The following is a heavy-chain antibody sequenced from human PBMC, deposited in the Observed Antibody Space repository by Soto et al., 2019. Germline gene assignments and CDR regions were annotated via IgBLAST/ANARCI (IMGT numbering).Heavy chain of an antibody. Sequence: QVQLQESGPGLVKPSGTLSLTCAVSGGSISSSNWWSWVRQPPGKGLEWIGEIYHSGSTNYNPSLTSGVTISVDKSKNQFSLKLSSVTAADTAVYYCARGGTAAAAHSYFDLLGRGTLVTVSS. J-gene: IGHJ2*01. CDR1: GGSISSSNW. D-gene: IGHD6-13*01. CDR3: ARGGTAAAAHSYFDL. CDR2: IYHSGST. V-gene: IGHV4-4*02.